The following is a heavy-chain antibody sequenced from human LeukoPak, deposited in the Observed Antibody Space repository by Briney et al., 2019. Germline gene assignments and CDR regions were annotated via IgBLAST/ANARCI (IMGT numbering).Heavy chain of an antibody. V-gene: IGHV4-61*01. Sequence: SETLSLTCTVSGGSVSSGSYYWSWIRQPPGRGLEWIGLVYFSGSTNYNPSLKSRVTMSVDTSKNQFSLKLSSVTAADTAVYYCARDITPGWELIGAGFDYWGQGTLVTVSS. D-gene: IGHD1-26*01. CDR1: GGSVSSGSYY. CDR3: ARDITPGWELIGAGFDY. CDR2: VYFSGST. J-gene: IGHJ4*02.